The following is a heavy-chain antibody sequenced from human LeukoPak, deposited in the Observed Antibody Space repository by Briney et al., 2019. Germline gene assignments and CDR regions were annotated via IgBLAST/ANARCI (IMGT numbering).Heavy chain of an antibody. CDR3: VREMGARLFQY. V-gene: IGHV3-48*03. CDR2: VSTSGSTT. CDR1: GFTFSTYE. Sequence: GGSLRLSCAASGFTFSTYEMNWVRQAPGKGLEWVSYVSTSGSTTFYADSVKGRFTISRDNAKNSVYLQMNSLRAEDTAVYYCVREMGARLFQYWGQGTLVTVSS. J-gene: IGHJ1*01. D-gene: IGHD1-26*01.